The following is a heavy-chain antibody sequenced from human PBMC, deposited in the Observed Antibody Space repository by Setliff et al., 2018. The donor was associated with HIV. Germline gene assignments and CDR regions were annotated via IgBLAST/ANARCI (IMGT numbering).Heavy chain of an antibody. Sequence: GGSLRLSCVTSGFTFTNYAMSWVRQAPGKGLEWVSSITSRSADKYYADSVRGRFTLSRDNSENTLYLQMTSLRAEDTAIYYCAKAWGSGYPSFESALMFDVWGQGTLVTVSS. V-gene: IGHV3-23*01. D-gene: IGHD3-3*01. CDR3: AKAWGSGYPSFESALMFDV. CDR2: ITSRSADK. J-gene: IGHJ4*02. CDR1: GFTFTNYA.